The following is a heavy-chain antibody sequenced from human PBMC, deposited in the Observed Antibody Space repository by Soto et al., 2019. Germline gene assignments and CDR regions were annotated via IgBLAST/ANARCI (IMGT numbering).Heavy chain of an antibody. J-gene: IGHJ3*02. Sequence: GESLKISCKGSGYSFTSYWIGWVRQMPGKGLEWMGIIYPGDSDTRYSPSFQGQVTISADKSISTAYLQWSSLKASDTAMYYCARLRNYYDSSGYSGDAFDIWGQGTMVTVSS. CDR1: GYSFTSYW. CDR2: IYPGDSDT. D-gene: IGHD3-22*01. V-gene: IGHV5-51*01. CDR3: ARLRNYYDSSGYSGDAFDI.